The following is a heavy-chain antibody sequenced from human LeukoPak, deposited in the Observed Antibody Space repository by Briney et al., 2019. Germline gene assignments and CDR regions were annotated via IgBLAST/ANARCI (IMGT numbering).Heavy chain of an antibody. CDR1: GGTFSSYA. CDR3: ARDDNPPYYYGSGSYLYYSDY. Sequence: SVKVSCKASGGTFSSYAISWVRQAPGQGLEWMGGIIPIFGTANYAQKFQGRVTITADESTSTAYMELSSLRSEDTAVYYCARDDNPPYYYGSGSYLYYSDYWGQGTLVTVSS. V-gene: IGHV1-69*13. CDR2: IIPIFGTA. D-gene: IGHD3-10*01. J-gene: IGHJ4*02.